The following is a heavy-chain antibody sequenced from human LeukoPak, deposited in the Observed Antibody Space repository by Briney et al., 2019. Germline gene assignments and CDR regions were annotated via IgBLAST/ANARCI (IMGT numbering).Heavy chain of an antibody. V-gene: IGHV3-11*01. CDR1: GFTVSSNY. CDR3: ATDGAGFDT. CDR2: INIGGTNT. Sequence: GGSLRLSCAASGFTVSSNYMSWVRQAPGKGLEWLSYINIGGTNTHYADSAKGRFTISRDNAKKSLYLEMKNLRAEDTAVYYCATDGAGFDTWGQGVLVTVSS. J-gene: IGHJ5*02.